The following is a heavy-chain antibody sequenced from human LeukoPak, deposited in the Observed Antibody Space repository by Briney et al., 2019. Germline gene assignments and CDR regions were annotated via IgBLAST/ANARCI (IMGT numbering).Heavy chain of an antibody. Sequence: SETLSLTCAVYGGSFSGYYWSWIRQPPGKGLEWIGEINHSGSTNCNPSLKSRVTISVDTSKNQFSLKLSSVTAADTAVYYCARGYDYVWGSYRYKTSQIFDYWGQGTLVTVSS. CDR1: GGSFSGYY. J-gene: IGHJ4*02. V-gene: IGHV4-34*01. D-gene: IGHD3-16*02. CDR3: ARGYDYVWGSYRYKTSQIFDY. CDR2: INHSGST.